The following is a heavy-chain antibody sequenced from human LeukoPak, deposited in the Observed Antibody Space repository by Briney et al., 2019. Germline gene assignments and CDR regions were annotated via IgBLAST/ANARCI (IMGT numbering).Heavy chain of an antibody. Sequence: GGSLRLSCTASGFTFSSYGMHWVRQAPGKGLEWVAVIWYDGSNKYYADSVKGRFTISRDNSKNTLYLQMNSLRAEDTAVYYCARDESITMVRDPSYDAFDIWGQGTMVTVSS. J-gene: IGHJ3*02. CDR2: IWYDGSNK. CDR3: ARDESITMVRDPSYDAFDI. D-gene: IGHD3-10*01. CDR1: GFTFSSYG. V-gene: IGHV3-33*01.